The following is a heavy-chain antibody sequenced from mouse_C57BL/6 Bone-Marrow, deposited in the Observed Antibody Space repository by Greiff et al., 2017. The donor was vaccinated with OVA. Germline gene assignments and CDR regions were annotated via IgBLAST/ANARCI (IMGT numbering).Heavy chain of an antibody. CDR2: IDPSDSYT. D-gene: IGHD2-4*01. Sequence: VQLQQSGAELVKPGASVKMSCKASGYTFTSYWITWVKQRPGQGLEWIGEIDPSDSYTNYNQKFKGKATLTVDTSSSTAYMQLSSLTSEDSAVYYCARDDYDPYYFDYWGQGTTLTVSS. V-gene: IGHV1-50*01. CDR3: ARDDYDPYYFDY. J-gene: IGHJ2*01. CDR1: GYTFTSYW.